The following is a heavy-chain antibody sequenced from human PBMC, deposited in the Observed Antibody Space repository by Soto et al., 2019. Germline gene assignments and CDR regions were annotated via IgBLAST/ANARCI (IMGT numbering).Heavy chain of an antibody. D-gene: IGHD6-13*01. CDR3: TTSGSSWGA. J-gene: IGHJ1*01. CDR2: IKSKTDGGTI. CDR1: SFTFSNAW. V-gene: IGHV3-15*07. Sequence: EVQLVESGGGLVKPGGSLRLSCAASSFTFSNAWMNWVRQAPGKGLECVGRIKSKTDGGTIDYAAHEKVRFTISRDDAKNTLSLQMNSLKTEDTAMYYCTTSGSSWGAWGQGTLVTVSS.